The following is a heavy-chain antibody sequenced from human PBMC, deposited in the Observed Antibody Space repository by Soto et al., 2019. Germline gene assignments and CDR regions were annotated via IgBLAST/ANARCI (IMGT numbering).Heavy chain of an antibody. Sequence: SLTCTVSGGSISSSSYYWGWIRQPPGKGLEWIGSIYYSGSTYYNPSLKSRVTISVDTSKNQFSLKLSSVTAADTAVYYCARQDIVLMVYANDYWGQGTLVTVSS. D-gene: IGHD2-8*01. J-gene: IGHJ4*02. CDR2: IYYSGST. CDR3: ARQDIVLMVYANDY. CDR1: GGSISSSSYY. V-gene: IGHV4-39*01.